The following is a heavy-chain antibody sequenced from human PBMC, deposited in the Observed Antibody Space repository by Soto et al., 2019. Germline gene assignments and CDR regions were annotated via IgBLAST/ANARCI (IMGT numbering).Heavy chain of an antibody. V-gene: IGHV4-30-4*01. Sequence: SSETLSLTCTVSGGSISSGDYYWSWIRQPPGKGLEWIGYIYYSGSTYYNPSLKSRVTISVDTSKNQFSLKLSSVTAADTAVYYCTRANGSGSYGYYYGMDVWGQGTTVTVSS. D-gene: IGHD3-10*01. J-gene: IGHJ6*02. CDR3: TRANGSGSYGYYYGMDV. CDR2: IYYSGST. CDR1: GGSISSGDYY.